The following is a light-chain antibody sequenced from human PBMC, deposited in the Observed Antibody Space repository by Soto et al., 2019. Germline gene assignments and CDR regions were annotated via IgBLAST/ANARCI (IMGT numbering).Light chain of an antibody. J-gene: IGKJ5*01. CDR1: ESVSASY. CDR3: QHRGEWPPGAT. V-gene: IGKV3D-20*02. Sequence: PGDRATLACRASESVSASYIAWYRQKPGQAPRLLIYGSSTRATGIPDRFSGRGSGTDFTLAISRLEPEDFAVYYCQHRGEWPPGATFGQGTRLEIK. CDR2: GSS.